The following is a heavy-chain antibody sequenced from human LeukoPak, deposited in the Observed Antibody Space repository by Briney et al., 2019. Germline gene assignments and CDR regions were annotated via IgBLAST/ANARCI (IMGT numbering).Heavy chain of an antibody. V-gene: IGHV1-69*04. CDR2: IIPILGIA. CDR3: ARGSIAAHDAFDI. J-gene: IGHJ3*02. Sequence: ASVKVSCKASGGTFSSYAISWVRRAPGQGLEWMGRIIPILGIANYAQKFQGRVTITADKSTSTAYMELSSLRSEDTAVYYCARGSIAAHDAFDIWGQGTMVTVSS. D-gene: IGHD6-6*01. CDR1: GGTFSSYA.